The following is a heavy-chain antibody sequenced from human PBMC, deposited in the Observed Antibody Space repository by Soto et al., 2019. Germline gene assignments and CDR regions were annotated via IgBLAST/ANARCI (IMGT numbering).Heavy chain of an antibody. CDR2: INPNSGGT. Sequence: GASVKVSCKASGYALTGYYMHWVRQAPGQGLEWMGWINPNSGGTNYAQKFQGRVTMTRGTSISTAYMELSRLRSDDTAVYYCAREMVRGAGYYYYGMDVWGQGTTVTVSS. J-gene: IGHJ6*02. V-gene: IGHV1-2*02. CDR3: AREMVRGAGYYYYGMDV. D-gene: IGHD3-10*01. CDR1: GYALTGYY.